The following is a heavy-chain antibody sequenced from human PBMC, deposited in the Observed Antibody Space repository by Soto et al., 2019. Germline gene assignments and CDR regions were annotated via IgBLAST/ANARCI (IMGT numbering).Heavy chain of an antibody. D-gene: IGHD3-3*01. Sequence: EVQLLESGGGLVQPGGSLRLSCAASGFTFSSYAMSWVRQAPGKGLEWVSAISGSGGSTYYADSVKGRFTISRDNSKNTLYLQMNSVRAEDTAVYYCAKDLRYDFWSGYYYYYYGMDVWGQGTTVTVSS. J-gene: IGHJ6*02. CDR2: ISGSGGST. V-gene: IGHV3-23*01. CDR1: GFTFSSYA. CDR3: AKDLRYDFWSGYYYYYYGMDV.